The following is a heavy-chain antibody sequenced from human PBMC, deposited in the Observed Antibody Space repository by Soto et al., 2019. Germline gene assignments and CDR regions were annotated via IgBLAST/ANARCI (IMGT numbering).Heavy chain of an antibody. J-gene: IGHJ6*02. V-gene: IGHV3-23*01. CDR1: GFTFSSYA. CDR3: ARYIPGVRFYGMDV. CDR2: ISDSGAST. Sequence: GGSLRLSCAASGFTFSSYAMSWVRQAPGKGLEWVSPISDSGASTYYADSVKGRFTISRDNSGNTLFLQMYSLRAEDTAVYYCARYIPGVRFYGMDVWGQGTTVTVSS. D-gene: IGHD2-2*01.